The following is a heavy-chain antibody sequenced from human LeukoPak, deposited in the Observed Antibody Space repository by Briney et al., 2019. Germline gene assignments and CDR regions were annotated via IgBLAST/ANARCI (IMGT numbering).Heavy chain of an antibody. D-gene: IGHD3-16*01. CDR2: ISYDGSNK. V-gene: IGHV3-30-3*01. CDR3: ARDLGGNVDY. CDR1: GFTFSSYA. Sequence: GGSLRLSCAASGFTFSSYAMHWVRQAPGKGLEWVAVISYDGSNKYYADSVKGRFTISRDNSKNTLYLQMNSLRAEDTAVYYCARDLGGNVDYWGRGTLVTVSS. J-gene: IGHJ4*02.